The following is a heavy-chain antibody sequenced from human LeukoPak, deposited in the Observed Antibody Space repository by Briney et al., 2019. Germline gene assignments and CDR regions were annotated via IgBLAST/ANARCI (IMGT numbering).Heavy chain of an antibody. D-gene: IGHD4-23*01. CDR1: GGSISSGGYS. Sequence: SETLSLTCAVSGGSISSGGYSWSWIRQPPGKGLEWIGYIYHSGSTYYNPSLKSRVTISVDRPKNQFSLKLSSVTAADTAVYYCARDSRGYGGNSRAFDIWGQGTMVTVSS. CDR3: ARDSRGYGGNSRAFDI. V-gene: IGHV4-30-2*01. CDR2: IYHSGST. J-gene: IGHJ3*02.